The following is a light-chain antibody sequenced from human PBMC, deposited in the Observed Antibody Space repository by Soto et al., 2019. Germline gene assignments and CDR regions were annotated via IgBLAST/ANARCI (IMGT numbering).Light chain of an antibody. J-gene: IGKJ1*01. CDR1: QSVSSN. CDR3: LQYNNWPPETWT. CDR2: GAS. V-gene: IGKV3-15*01. Sequence: EIVMTQSPATLSVSPGERATLSCRASQSVSSNLAWYQHRPGQAPRLLINGASTRATGIPGRFSGSGSGTEFTLTISSLQSEDIAVYFCLQYNNWPPETWTFGPGTKVDSK.